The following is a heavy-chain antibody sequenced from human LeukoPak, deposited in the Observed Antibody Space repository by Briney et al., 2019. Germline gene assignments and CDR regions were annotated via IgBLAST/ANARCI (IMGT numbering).Heavy chain of an antibody. D-gene: IGHD3-22*01. CDR1: GYIFTSYW. CDR3: ARGDFYDRSCYFDH. CDR2: IYPGDSDT. J-gene: IGHJ4*02. Sequence: GASLQISCKGSGYIFTSYWIGWVRQLAGKGPEWMGIIYPGDSDTRYSPSFQGQVTISADKSISIAYLQWSSLKASDTAMYYCARGDFYDRSCYFDHWGQGVLVTVSS. V-gene: IGHV5-51*01.